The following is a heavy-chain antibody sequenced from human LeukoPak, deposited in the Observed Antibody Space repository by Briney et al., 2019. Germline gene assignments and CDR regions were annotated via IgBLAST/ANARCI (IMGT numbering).Heavy chain of an antibody. J-gene: IGHJ4*02. V-gene: IGHV1-69*13. CDR3: ATNPGDTEGFDY. CDR1: GGTFSSYA. D-gene: IGHD3-16*01. Sequence: ASVKVSCKASGGTFSSYAISWVRQAPGQGLEWMGGIIPIFGTANYAQKFQGRVTITADESTSTAYMGLSSLRSEDTAVYYCATNPGDTEGFDYWGQGTLVTVSS. CDR2: IIPIFGTA.